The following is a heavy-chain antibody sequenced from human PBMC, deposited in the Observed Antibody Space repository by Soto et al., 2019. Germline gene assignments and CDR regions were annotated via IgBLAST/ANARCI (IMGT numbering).Heavy chain of an antibody. CDR2: ISSSSSTI. Sequence: EVQLVESGGGLVQPGGSLRLSCAASGFTFSSYSMNWVRQAPGKGLEWVSYISSSSSTIYYADSVKGRFTISRDNAKNSLCLQMKSLRDEDTAVYYCAREPAVDTKLIDYWGQGTLVTVSS. CDR1: GFTFSSYS. J-gene: IGHJ4*02. V-gene: IGHV3-48*02. D-gene: IGHD5-18*01. CDR3: AREPAVDTKLIDY.